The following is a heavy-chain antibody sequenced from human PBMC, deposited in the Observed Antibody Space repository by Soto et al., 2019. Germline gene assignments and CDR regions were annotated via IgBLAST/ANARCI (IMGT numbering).Heavy chain of an antibody. CDR2: IYYSGST. D-gene: IGHD3-9*01. V-gene: IGHV4-59*01. Sequence: SETLSLTCTVSGGSISSYYWSWIRQPPGKGLEWIGYIYYSGSTNYNPSPKSRVTISVDTSKNQFSLKLSSVTAADTAVYYCARGGVDWLRSPFDYWGQGTLVTVSS. CDR3: ARGGVDWLRSPFDY. J-gene: IGHJ4*02. CDR1: GGSISSYY.